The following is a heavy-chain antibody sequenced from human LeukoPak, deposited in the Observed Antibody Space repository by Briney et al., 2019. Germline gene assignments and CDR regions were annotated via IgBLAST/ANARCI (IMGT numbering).Heavy chain of an antibody. D-gene: IGHD4-17*01. Sequence: ASVKVSCKASGYTFTGYYMHWVRQAPGQGLEWMGWINPNSGGTNYAQKFQGRVTMTRDTSISTAYMELSRLRSDDTAVYYCATIDYGDQTGPGPWGQGTLVTVSS. CDR1: GYTFTGYY. J-gene: IGHJ5*02. CDR3: ATIDYGDQTGPGP. CDR2: INPNSGGT. V-gene: IGHV1-2*02.